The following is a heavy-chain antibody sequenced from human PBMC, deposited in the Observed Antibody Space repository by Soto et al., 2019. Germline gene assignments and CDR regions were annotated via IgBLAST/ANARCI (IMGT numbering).Heavy chain of an antibody. CDR2: IYYSGST. Sequence: QLQLQESGPGLVKPSETLSLTCTVSGGSISSSSYYWGWIRQPPGKGLEWIGSIYYSGSTYYNPSLKSRVTISVDTSKNQFSLKLSSVTAADTAVYYCARLLFGEYDYYYYGMDVWGQGTTVTVSS. V-gene: IGHV4-39*01. J-gene: IGHJ6*02. D-gene: IGHD3-10*02. CDR3: ARLLFGEYDYYYYGMDV. CDR1: GGSISSSSYY.